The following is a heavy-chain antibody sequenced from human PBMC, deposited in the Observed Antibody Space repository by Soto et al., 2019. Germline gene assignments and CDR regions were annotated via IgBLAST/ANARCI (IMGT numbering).Heavy chain of an antibody. CDR2: MNPNSGNT. CDR1: GYTFTSYD. V-gene: IGHV1-8*01. J-gene: IGHJ4*02. Sequence: GASVKVSCKASGYTFTSYDSNWVRQATGQGLEWMGWMNPNSGNTGYAQKFQGRVTMTRNTSISTAYMELNSLRSEDTAVYYCARTLTIFGIDYWGQGTLVTVSS. D-gene: IGHD3-3*01. CDR3: ARTLTIFGIDY.